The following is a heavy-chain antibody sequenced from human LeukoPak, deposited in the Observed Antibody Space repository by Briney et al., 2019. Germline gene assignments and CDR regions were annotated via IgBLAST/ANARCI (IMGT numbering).Heavy chain of an antibody. CDR1: GYTLTELS. D-gene: IGHD6-19*01. CDR3: ARVGSGWLYYFDY. CDR2: INPNSGGT. Sequence: ASVKVSCKVSGYTLTELSMHWVRQAPGQRLEWMGWINPNSGGTNYAQKFQGWVTMTRDTSISTAYMELSRLRSDDTAVYYCARVGSGWLYYFDYWGQGTLVTVSS. V-gene: IGHV1-2*04. J-gene: IGHJ4*02.